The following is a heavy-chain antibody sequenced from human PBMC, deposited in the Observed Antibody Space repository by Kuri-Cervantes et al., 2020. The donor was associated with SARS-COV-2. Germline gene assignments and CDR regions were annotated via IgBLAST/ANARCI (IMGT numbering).Heavy chain of an antibody. CDR1: EFTFGDYA. CDR2: IRSKAYGGTT. Sequence: GGALRVWCTASEFTFGDYAMRCVRQAPGKGLEWVGFIRSKAYGGTTEYAASVKGRFTISRDDSKSIAYLQMNSLITEDTAVYYCTRYDFWSGYYMDVWGKGTTVTVSS. V-gene: IGHV3-49*04. CDR3: TRYDFWSGYYMDV. D-gene: IGHD3-3*01. J-gene: IGHJ6*03.